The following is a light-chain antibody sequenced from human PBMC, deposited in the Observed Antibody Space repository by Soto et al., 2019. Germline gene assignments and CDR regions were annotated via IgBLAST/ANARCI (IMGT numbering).Light chain of an antibody. Sequence: QSVLTQPASVSGSPGQSITVSCTGTSSDLGGYNYVSWYQHHPGKAPKLMIYEVSNRPSGVSNRFSGSKSGNTASLTISGLQAEDEADYDCSSYTSSDTLVFGTGTKDTVL. V-gene: IGLV2-14*01. CDR1: SSDLGGYNY. CDR2: EVS. J-gene: IGLJ1*01. CDR3: SSYTSSDTLV.